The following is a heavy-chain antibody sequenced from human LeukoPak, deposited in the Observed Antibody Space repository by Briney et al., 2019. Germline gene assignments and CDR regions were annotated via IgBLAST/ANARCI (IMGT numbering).Heavy chain of an antibody. Sequence: GGSLRLSCAASGFTFSSYSMNWVRQAPGKGLEWVSSISSSSSYIYYADSVKGRFTISRDNAKNSLYLQMNSPRAEDTAVYYCAKEGSIFGVVIRPYYFDYWGQGTLVTVSS. CDR2: ISSSSSYI. J-gene: IGHJ4*02. CDR3: AKEGSIFGVVIRPYYFDY. D-gene: IGHD3-3*01. CDR1: GFTFSSYS. V-gene: IGHV3-21*01.